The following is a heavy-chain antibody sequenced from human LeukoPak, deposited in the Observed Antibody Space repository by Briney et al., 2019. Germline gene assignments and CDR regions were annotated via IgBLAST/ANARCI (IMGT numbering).Heavy chain of an antibody. D-gene: IGHD3-10*01. V-gene: IGHV4-59*01. CDR1: GGSISDYY. CDR2: IYYSGST. Sequence: PSETLSLTCTVSGGSISDYYWNWIRQPPGKGLEWIGYIYYSGSTTYNPSLKSRVTMSVDTSRNQFSLQLRSVTAADTAVYFCARLVRGKGFDYWGQGTLVTVSS. J-gene: IGHJ4*02. CDR3: ARLVRGKGFDY.